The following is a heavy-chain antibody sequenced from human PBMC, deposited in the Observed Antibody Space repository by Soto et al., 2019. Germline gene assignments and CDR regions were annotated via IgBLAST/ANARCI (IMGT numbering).Heavy chain of an antibody. Sequence: SEALSDRWTGSAGFISTCDWVVFRQPPGKGLQWIGSSSYTGNTYFNPSLRSRVTISFDTSKNQFSLRLTSVTASDTAVYYCARPDSSSWAAPFGSWGQGTLVTVS. CDR1: AGFISTCD. CDR3: ARPDSSSWAAPFGS. J-gene: IGHJ4*02. D-gene: IGHD6-13*01. CDR2: SSYTGNT. V-gene: IGHV4-39*01.